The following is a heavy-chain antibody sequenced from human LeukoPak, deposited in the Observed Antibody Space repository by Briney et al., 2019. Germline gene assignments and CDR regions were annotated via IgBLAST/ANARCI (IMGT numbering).Heavy chain of an antibody. CDR3: ARDDYSDSPTYYNGMDV. D-gene: IGHD4/OR15-4a*01. Sequence: GGSLRLSCAASGFTFSAYTMNWVRKAPGKGLEWVSSMSGIGGFVHYADSVKGRFTISRDNAKSSLYLQMNSLRAEDTAVYFCARDDYSDSPTYYNGMDVWGQGTAVTVSS. J-gene: IGHJ6*02. CDR2: MSGIGGFV. CDR1: GFTFSAYT. V-gene: IGHV3-21*01.